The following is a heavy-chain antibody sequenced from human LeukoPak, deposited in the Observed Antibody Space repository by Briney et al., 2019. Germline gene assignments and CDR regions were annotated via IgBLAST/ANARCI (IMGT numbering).Heavy chain of an antibody. CDR1: GGSISSSNW. Sequence: PSGTLSLTCAVSGGSISSSNWWSWVQQPPGKGLEWIGYIYYSGSTNYNPSLKSRVTISVDTSKNQFSLKLSSVTAADTAVYYCARGADYGDYVYYYYMDVWGKGTTVTISS. CDR3: ARGADYGDYVYYYYMDV. D-gene: IGHD4-17*01. J-gene: IGHJ6*03. CDR2: IYYSGST. V-gene: IGHV4-4*02.